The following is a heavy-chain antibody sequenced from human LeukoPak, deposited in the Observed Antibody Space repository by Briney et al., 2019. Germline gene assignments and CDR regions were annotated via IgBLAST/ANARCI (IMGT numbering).Heavy chain of an antibody. V-gene: IGHV3-7*03. J-gene: IGHJ4*02. CDR3: ARMSGIAVAAIWISYFDY. D-gene: IGHD6-19*01. Sequence: GESLRLSCAASGFTFGAYYMTWVCQAPGKGLEWVANIKQDGSEKYYVDSVKGRFTISRDNANNSLYMQMNSLRAEDTAVYYCARMSGIAVAAIWISYFDYWGQGTLVTVSS. CDR1: GFTFGAYY. CDR2: IKQDGSEK.